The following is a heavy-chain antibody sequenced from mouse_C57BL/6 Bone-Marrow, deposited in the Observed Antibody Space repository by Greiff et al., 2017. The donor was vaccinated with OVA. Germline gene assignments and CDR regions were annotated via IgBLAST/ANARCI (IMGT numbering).Heavy chain of an antibody. CDR3: ARVFYYYGSSLYAMDY. J-gene: IGHJ4*01. V-gene: IGHV5-16*01. CDR1: GFTFSDYY. CDR2: INYDGSST. Sequence: EVQLVESEGGLVQPGSSMKLSCTASGFTFSDYYMAWVRQVPEKGLEWVANINYDGSSTYYLDSLKSRFIISRDNAKNILYLQMSSLKSEDTATYYCARVFYYYGSSLYAMDYWGQGTSVTVSS. D-gene: IGHD1-1*01.